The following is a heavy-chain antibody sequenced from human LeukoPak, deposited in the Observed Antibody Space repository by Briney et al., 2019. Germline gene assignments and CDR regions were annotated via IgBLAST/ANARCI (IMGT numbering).Heavy chain of an antibody. D-gene: IGHD6-25*01. CDR1: GVSISSRPYY. Sequence: SETLSLTCTVSGVSISSRPYYWSWIRQLPGKGPDWIGYIYYSGSAYYDPSLNSRLTISLDKSKNQFSLKLSSVTAADTAVYYCARGGRTWFAPWGQGTLVTVS. CDR3: ARGGRTWFAP. J-gene: IGHJ5*02. V-gene: IGHV4-31*03. CDR2: IYYSGSA.